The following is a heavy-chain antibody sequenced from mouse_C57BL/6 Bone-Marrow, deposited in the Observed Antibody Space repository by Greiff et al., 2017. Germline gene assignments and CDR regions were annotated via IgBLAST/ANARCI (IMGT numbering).Heavy chain of an antibody. J-gene: IGHJ4*01. V-gene: IGHV1-81*01. CDR3: ARRGGYPYAMDY. Sequence: VQLQESGAELARPGASVKLSCKASGYTFTSYGISWVKQRTGQGLEWIGEIYPRSGNTYYNEKFKDKATLTADKSSSTAYMQLSSLTYEDSAVYYCARRGGYPYAMDYWGQGTSVTVSS. CDR2: IYPRSGNT. D-gene: IGHD2-2*01. CDR1: GYTFTSYG.